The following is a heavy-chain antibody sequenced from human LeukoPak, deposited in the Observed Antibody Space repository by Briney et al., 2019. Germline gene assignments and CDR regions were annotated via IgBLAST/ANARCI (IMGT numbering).Heavy chain of an antibody. J-gene: IGHJ4*02. CDR3: ARADSTYFDY. Sequence: GSLRLSCAASGFTVSNNYMNWVRQAPGKGLEWVSSIYSAGNIYYADSAKGRFTISRDNSKNTLYLQMNSLRAEDTAVYYCARADSTYFDYWGQGTLVTVSS. CDR2: IYSAGNI. D-gene: IGHD5-18*01. CDR1: GFTVSNNY. V-gene: IGHV3-66*01.